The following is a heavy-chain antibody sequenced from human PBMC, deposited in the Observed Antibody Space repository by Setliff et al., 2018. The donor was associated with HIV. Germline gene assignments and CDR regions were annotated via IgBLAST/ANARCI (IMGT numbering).Heavy chain of an antibody. D-gene: IGHD1-1*01. CDR1: GFTFSSNW. J-gene: IGHJ4*02. V-gene: IGHV3-7*03. CDR2: IKQDESEE. Sequence: PGGSLRLSCVASGFTFSSNWMSWVRQAPGKGLEWVANIKQDESEEWYADSVKGRFTISRGNTKNSLYLQINSLSAEDTAVYYCAREAYRLPWIDNWGQGTLVTVSS. CDR3: AREAYRLPWIDN.